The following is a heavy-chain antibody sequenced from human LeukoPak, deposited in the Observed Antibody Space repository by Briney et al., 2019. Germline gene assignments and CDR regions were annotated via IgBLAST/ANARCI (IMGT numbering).Heavy chain of an antibody. CDR1: GFTLSSYG. V-gene: IGHV3-30*02. Sequence: GGSLRLSCAASGFTLSSYGMHWVRQAPGKGLEWVAFIRYDGSNKYYADFVKGRFTISRDNSKNTLYLQMNSLRAEDTAVYYCANGYDFWSGYIGNFDYWGQGTLVTVSS. D-gene: IGHD3-3*01. CDR2: IRYDGSNK. J-gene: IGHJ4*02. CDR3: ANGYDFWSGYIGNFDY.